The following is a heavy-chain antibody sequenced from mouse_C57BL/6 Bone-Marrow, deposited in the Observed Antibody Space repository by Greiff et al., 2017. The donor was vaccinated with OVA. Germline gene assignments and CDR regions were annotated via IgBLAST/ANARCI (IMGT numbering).Heavy chain of an antibody. Sequence: VQLQQPGAELVKPGASVKLSCKASGYTFTSYWMHWVKQRPGQGLEWIGMIHPNSGSTNYNEKFKSKATLTVDKSSSTAYMQLSSLTSEYSAVYYCARCDYGNYGTWYFDVWGTGTTVTVSS. CDR2: IHPNSGST. J-gene: IGHJ1*03. D-gene: IGHD2-1*01. CDR3: ARCDYGNYGTWYFDV. CDR1: GYTFTSYW. V-gene: IGHV1-64*01.